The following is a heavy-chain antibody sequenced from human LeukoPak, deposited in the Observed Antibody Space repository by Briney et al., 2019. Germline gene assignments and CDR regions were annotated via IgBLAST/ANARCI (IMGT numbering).Heavy chain of an antibody. Sequence: ASVKVSCKASGYIFTSYYMHWVRQAPGQGLEWMGIINPSGGTTSYAQKFQGRVTMTRDTSTSSVYMELSSLRSDDTAVYYCARPSSSWPPYYFDYWGQGTLVTVSS. J-gene: IGHJ4*02. CDR1: GYIFTSYY. V-gene: IGHV1-46*01. D-gene: IGHD6-13*01. CDR2: INPSGGTT. CDR3: ARPSSSWPPYYFDY.